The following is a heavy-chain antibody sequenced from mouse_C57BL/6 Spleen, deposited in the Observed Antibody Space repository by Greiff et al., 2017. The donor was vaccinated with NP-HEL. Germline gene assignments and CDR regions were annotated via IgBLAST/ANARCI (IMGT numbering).Heavy chain of an antibody. CDR3: ARLGDGYYVGVMDY. CDR2: INPNNGGT. CDR1: GYTFTDYN. Sequence: EVQLQQSGPELVKPGASVKIPCKASGYTFTDYNMDWVKQSHGKSLEWIGDINPNNGGTIYNQKFKGKATLTVDKSSSTAYMELRSLTSEDTAVYYCARLGDGYYVGVMDYWGQGTSVTVSS. J-gene: IGHJ4*01. D-gene: IGHD2-3*01. V-gene: IGHV1-18*01.